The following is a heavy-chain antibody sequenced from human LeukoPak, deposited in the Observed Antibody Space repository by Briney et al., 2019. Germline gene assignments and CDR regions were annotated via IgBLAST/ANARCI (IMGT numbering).Heavy chain of an antibody. Sequence: GASVKVSCKASGYTFTGYYMHWVRQAPGQGLEWMGWINPNSGGTNYAQKFQGRVTMTRDTSISTAYMELSRLRSDDTAVYYCARAPEYYYGSGSYYNDYWDQGTLVTVPS. D-gene: IGHD3-10*01. V-gene: IGHV1-2*02. J-gene: IGHJ4*02. CDR3: ARAPEYYYGSGSYYNDY. CDR2: INPNSGGT. CDR1: GYTFTGYY.